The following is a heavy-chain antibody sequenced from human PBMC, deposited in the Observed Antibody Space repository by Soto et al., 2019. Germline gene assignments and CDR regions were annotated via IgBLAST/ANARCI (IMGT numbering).Heavy chain of an antibody. D-gene: IGHD3-22*01. CDR2: IERHGNDK. Sequence: EVHLEESGGDLVQPGGSLRLSCSASGFIFGFYWMTWVRQAPGKGLEWVANIERHGNDKYYVDSVTGRFTISRDNAQKSLFLQMNNLRAEDTAVYFCAIIRATDYEIDYWGQGTLVTVSS. V-gene: IGHV3-7*03. CDR3: AIIRATDYEIDY. CDR1: GFIFGFYW. J-gene: IGHJ4*02.